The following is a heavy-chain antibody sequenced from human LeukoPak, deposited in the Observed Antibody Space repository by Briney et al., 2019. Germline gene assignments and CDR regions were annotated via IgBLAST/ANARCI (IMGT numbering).Heavy chain of an antibody. V-gene: IGHV4-59*01. D-gene: IGHD3-16*02. CDR1: GGSIRSYY. CDR2: IYDSGAT. CDR3: ARGRDDYVWGSYRQKNWYFDL. J-gene: IGHJ2*01. Sequence: SETLSLTSIVSGGSIRSYYWSWIRQPPREGLVGMGYIYDSGATNYNPSLKSRVTISLDTSKNQFSLKLSSVTAADTAVYYCARGRDDYVWGSYRQKNWYFDLWGRGTVVTVSS.